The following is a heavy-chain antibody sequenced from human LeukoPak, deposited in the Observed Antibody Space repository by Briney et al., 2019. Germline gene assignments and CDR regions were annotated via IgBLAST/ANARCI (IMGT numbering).Heavy chain of an antibody. V-gene: IGHV3-11*01. D-gene: IGHD3-10*01. CDR2: ISSSGSTI. Sequence: GGSLRLSCAASGFTFSDYYMSWIRQAPGKGLEWVSYISSSGSTIYYADSVKGRFTISRDNAKNSLYLQMNSLRAEDTAVYYCARDFRDPNIWFGESEPQDAFDIWGQGTMVTVSS. CDR1: GFTFSDYY. J-gene: IGHJ3*02. CDR3: ARDFRDPNIWFGESEPQDAFDI.